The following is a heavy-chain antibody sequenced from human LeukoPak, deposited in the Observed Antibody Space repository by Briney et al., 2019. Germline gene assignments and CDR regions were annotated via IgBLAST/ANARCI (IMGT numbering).Heavy chain of an antibody. CDR2: ISGSGGST. D-gene: IGHD3-10*02. CDR3: AENVPGGYYYYMDV. CDR1: GFTFSSYA. V-gene: IGHV3-23*01. Sequence: GGSLRLSCAASGFTFSSYAMSWVRQAPGKGLEWVSAISGSGGSTYYADSVKGRFTISRDNSKNTLYLQMNSLRAEDTAVYYCAENVPGGYYYYMDVWGKGTTVTVSS. J-gene: IGHJ6*03.